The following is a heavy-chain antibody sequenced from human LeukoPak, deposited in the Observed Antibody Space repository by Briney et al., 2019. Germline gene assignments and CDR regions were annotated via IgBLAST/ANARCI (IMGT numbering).Heavy chain of an antibody. D-gene: IGHD3-22*01. J-gene: IGHJ4*02. CDR1: GFTFDDYG. CDR2: IYWNGGST. V-gene: IGHV3-20*04. Sequence: GGSLRLSCAASGFTFDDYGMSWVRQAPGRGLEGVSGIYWNGGSTGYADSVKGRFTISRDNAKNSLYLQMNSLRAEDTALYYCASGSGSGYYYFVYWGQGTLVTVSS. CDR3: ASGSGSGYYYFVY.